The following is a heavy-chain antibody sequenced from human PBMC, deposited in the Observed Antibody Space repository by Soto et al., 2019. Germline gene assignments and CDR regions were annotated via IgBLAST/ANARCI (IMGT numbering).Heavy chain of an antibody. Sequence: GGSLRLSCAASGFTFSSYAMSWVRQAPGKGLEWVSAISGSGGSTYYADSVKGRFTISRDNSKNTLYLQMNSLRAEDTAVYYCAKFYRMVPRPDAPIDYWGQGTLVTVSS. D-gene: IGHD2-8*01. CDR2: ISGSGGST. CDR1: GFTFSSYA. CDR3: AKFYRMVPRPDAPIDY. V-gene: IGHV3-23*01. J-gene: IGHJ4*02.